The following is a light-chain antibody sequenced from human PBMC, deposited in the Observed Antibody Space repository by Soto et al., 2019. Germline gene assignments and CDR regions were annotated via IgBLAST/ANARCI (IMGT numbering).Light chain of an antibody. J-gene: IGKJ1*01. CDR2: GAS. CDR1: QSVSSSY. V-gene: IGKV3-20*01. CDR3: QQYGSSPWT. Sequence: EIVLTQSPGTRSLSPGARATLSCRASQSVSSSYLAWYQQKPGQAPRLLIYGASSRATGIPDRFSGSGSGTDFTLTISRLEPEDFAVYYCQQYGSSPWTFGQGTKVEIK.